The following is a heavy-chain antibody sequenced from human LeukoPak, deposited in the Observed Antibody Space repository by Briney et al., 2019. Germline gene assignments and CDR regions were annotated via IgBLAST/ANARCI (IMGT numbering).Heavy chain of an antibody. CDR1: GFTVSSNY. CDR3: ARGMGDSSGYHLCHFDY. D-gene: IGHD3-22*01. CDR2: IYSGGGT. J-gene: IGHJ4*02. V-gene: IGHV3-53*01. Sequence: GGSLRLSCAASGFTVSSNYMSWVRQAPGKGLEWVSVIYSGGGTYYADSVKGRFTISRDNSKNTLYLQMNSLRAEDMAVYYCARGMGDSSGYHLCHFDYWGQGTLVTVSS.